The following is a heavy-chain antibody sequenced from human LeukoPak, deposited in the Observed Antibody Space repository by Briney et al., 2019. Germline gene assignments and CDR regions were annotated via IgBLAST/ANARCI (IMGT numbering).Heavy chain of an antibody. CDR1: GFTFSSYG. D-gene: IGHD3-10*01. J-gene: IGHJ4*02. V-gene: IGHV3-33*01. CDR2: IWYDGSNK. Sequence: PGRSLRLSCAASGFTFSSYGMHWVRQAPGKGLEWVAVIWYDGSNKYYADSVKGRFTISRDNSKNTLYLQMNSLRAEDTAVYYCARAGLGYYGSGSQTSRYYFDYWGQGTLVTVSS. CDR3: ARAGLGYYGSGSQTSRYYFDY.